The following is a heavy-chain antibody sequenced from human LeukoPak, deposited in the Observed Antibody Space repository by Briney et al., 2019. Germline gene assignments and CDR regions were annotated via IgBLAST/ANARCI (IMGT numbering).Heavy chain of an antibody. V-gene: IGHV5-51*01. CDR1: GYSFTSYW. CDR3: ARRKGEDGYNYAYNWFDP. Sequence: GEPLKISCKGSGYSFTSYWIGWVRQMPGKDLEWMGIIYPGDSDTRYSPSFQGQVTISADKSISTAYLQWSSLKASDTAMYYCARRKGEDGYNYAYNWFDPWGQGTLVTVSS. J-gene: IGHJ5*02. D-gene: IGHD5-24*01. CDR2: IYPGDSDT.